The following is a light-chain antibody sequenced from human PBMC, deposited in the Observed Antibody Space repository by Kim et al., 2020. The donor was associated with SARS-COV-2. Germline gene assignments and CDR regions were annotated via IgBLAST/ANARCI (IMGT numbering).Light chain of an antibody. CDR3: QQYGTSPLT. CDR2: GAS. V-gene: IGKV3-20*01. Sequence: PGESAALSCRASQSVSSSYLAWYQQKPGQAPRLLIYGASSRATGIPDRFSGSGSGTDFTLTITRLEPDDVAVYYCQQYGTSPLTFGGGTKLEI. CDR1: QSVSSSY. J-gene: IGKJ4*01.